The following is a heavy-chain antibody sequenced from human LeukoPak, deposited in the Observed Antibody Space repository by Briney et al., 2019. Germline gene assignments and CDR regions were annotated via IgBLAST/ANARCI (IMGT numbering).Heavy chain of an antibody. CDR3: AREWLQPSYFDY. D-gene: IGHD5-24*01. J-gene: IGHJ4*02. V-gene: IGHV1-3*03. Sequence: ASVKVSCKASGYTFTSYAMHWVRQAPGQRLEWMGWINAGNGNTKYSQEFQGRVTITRDTSASTAYMELSSLRSEDMAVYYCAREWLQPSYFDYWGQGTLVTVSS. CDR1: GYTFTSYA. CDR2: INAGNGNT.